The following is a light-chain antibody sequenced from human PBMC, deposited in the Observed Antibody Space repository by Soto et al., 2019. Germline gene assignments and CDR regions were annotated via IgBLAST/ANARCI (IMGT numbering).Light chain of an antibody. Sequence: DIQMTQSPSSLSASIGDRVTITCRASQSISSHLNWYQHKPGIAPKLLIYAASTLRTGVPSRFSGSGSGTDFTLTISSLQPEDFATYYCQQSYSTPPTFGQGTKV. CDR1: QSISSH. CDR3: QQSYSTPPT. J-gene: IGKJ1*01. CDR2: AAS. V-gene: IGKV1-39*01.